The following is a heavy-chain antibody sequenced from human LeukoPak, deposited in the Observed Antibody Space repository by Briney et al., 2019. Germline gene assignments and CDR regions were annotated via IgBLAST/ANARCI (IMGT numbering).Heavy chain of an antibody. V-gene: IGHV1-18*01. D-gene: IGHD3-9*01. Sequence: ASVKVSCKASGYTFSIYFISWVRQAPGQGLEWMGWISAYNGNTNYAQKFQDRVTMTTDTSTSTAYMELRSLRSDDTAVYYCARHATDYDILTGYYPRGWFDPWGQETLVTVSS. CDR3: ARHATDYDILTGYYPRGWFDP. CDR1: GYTFSIYF. CDR2: ISAYNGNT. J-gene: IGHJ5*02.